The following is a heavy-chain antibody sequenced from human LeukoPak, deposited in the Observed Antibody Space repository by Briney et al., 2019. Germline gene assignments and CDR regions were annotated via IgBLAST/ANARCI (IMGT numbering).Heavy chain of an antibody. CDR1: GGSIGSRNW. J-gene: IGHJ4*02. V-gene: IGHV4-4*02. D-gene: IGHD3-10*01. CDR2: IYQSGSS. Sequence: SETLSLTCAVSGGSIGSRNWWSWVRQPPGKGLQWIGEIYQSGSSIYNPSLKSRVTMSVDTSKNQFSLKLSSVTAADTAVYYCARVPTSHDGPASEAYYYYGSGSYNGGYWGQGTLVTVSS. CDR3: ARVPTSHDGPASEAYYYYGSGSYNGGY.